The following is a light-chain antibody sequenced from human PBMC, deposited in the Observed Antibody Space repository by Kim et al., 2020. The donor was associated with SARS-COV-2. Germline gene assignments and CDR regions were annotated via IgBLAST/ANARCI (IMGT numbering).Light chain of an antibody. Sequence: PASTTCRSSQSLIYSDRNIYLNWFHQRPGQSPRRLIYKVSSRDSGVPDRFSGSGSGTDFTLQISRVEAEDVGVYYCMQGTHWPFTFGPGTKVDIK. CDR3: MQGTHWPFT. J-gene: IGKJ3*01. CDR2: KVS. V-gene: IGKV2-30*01. CDR1: QSLIYSDRNIY.